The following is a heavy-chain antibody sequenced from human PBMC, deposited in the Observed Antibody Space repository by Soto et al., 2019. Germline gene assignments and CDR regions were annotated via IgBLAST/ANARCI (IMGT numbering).Heavy chain of an antibody. D-gene: IGHD4-17*01. CDR1: SCSIISSMW. CDR2: IYHTGST. J-gene: IGHJ3*02. Sequence: PSETLSLTCAFSSCSIISSMWWNWVRQPPGKGLEWIGEIYHTGSTNYNPSLKSRVTISVDKSKNQFSLKLSSVTAADTAVYYCARALLTDYGDYIDAFDIWGQGTMVTVSS. CDR3: ARALLTDYGDYIDAFDI. V-gene: IGHV4-4*02.